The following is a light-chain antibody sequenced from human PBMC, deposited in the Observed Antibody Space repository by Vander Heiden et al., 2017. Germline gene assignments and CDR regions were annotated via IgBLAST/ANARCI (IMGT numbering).Light chain of an antibody. Sequence: ERVMTQPPVTLSVSPVERATLSCRASQSVSSNLAWYQQKPGQAPRLLIDDVSTRASGIPARFSGSGSGTEFSLTISSLQSEDFAVYYCQQYDDWPLTFGGGTKVEIK. V-gene: IGKV3-15*01. CDR2: DVS. CDR1: QSVSSN. J-gene: IGKJ4*01. CDR3: QQYDDWPLT.